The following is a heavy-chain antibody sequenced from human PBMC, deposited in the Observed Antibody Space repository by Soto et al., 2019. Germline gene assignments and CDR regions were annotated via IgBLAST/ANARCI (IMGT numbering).Heavy chain of an antibody. D-gene: IGHD2-8*01. CDR1: GFTFSNYG. Sequence: ASVKVSCKASGFTFSNYGLNWVRQAPGQGLEWMGWVSANNSHTNYAQNLQGRVSMTTDTSTSTAYMELRGLTFDDTDVYYCARDIESVTAKHFFYYYAMDVWAQ. CDR3: ARDIESVTAKHFFYYYAMDV. J-gene: IGHJ6*02. V-gene: IGHV1-18*01. CDR2: VSANNSHT.